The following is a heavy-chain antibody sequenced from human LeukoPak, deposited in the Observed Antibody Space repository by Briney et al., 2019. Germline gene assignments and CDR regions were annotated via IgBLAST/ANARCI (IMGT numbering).Heavy chain of an antibody. CDR1: GGSFSGYY. Sequence: PSETLSLTCAVYGGSFSGYYWSWIRQPPGKGLEWVSAISGSGGSTYYADSVKGRFTISRDNAKNSLYLQMNSLRAEDTAVYYCARGDRIAALVDYWGQGTLVTVSS. CDR2: ISGSGGST. D-gene: IGHD6-6*01. CDR3: ARGDRIAALVDY. J-gene: IGHJ4*02. V-gene: IGHV3-23*01.